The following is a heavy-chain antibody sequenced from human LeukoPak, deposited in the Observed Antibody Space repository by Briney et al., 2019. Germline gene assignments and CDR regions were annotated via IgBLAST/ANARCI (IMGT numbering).Heavy chain of an antibody. Sequence: GGSLRLSCAASGFTFSSYSMNWVRQAPGKGLEWVSSISSSSSYIYYADSVKGRFTISRDNAKNSLYLQMNSLRAEDTAVYYCARAQVVTAIYYYYGMDVWGQGTTVTLSS. CDR2: ISSSSSYI. CDR3: ARAQVVTAIYYYYGMDV. CDR1: GFTFSSYS. J-gene: IGHJ6*02. V-gene: IGHV3-21*01. D-gene: IGHD2-21*02.